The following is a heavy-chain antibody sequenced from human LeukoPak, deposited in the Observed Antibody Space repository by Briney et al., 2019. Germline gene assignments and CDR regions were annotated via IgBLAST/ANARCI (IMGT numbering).Heavy chain of an antibody. CDR3: ARDGYCSGGSCRRYYYYYGMDV. Sequence: ASVKVSCKASGYIFSTYGISWVRQAPGQGLEWMGCISGYNGNTNYAQKLQGRVTMTTDTSTSTAYMELRSLRSDDTAVYYCARDGYCSGGSCRRYYYYYGMDVWGQGTTVTVSS. J-gene: IGHJ6*02. CDR2: ISGYNGNT. CDR1: GYIFSTYG. D-gene: IGHD2-15*01. V-gene: IGHV1-18*01.